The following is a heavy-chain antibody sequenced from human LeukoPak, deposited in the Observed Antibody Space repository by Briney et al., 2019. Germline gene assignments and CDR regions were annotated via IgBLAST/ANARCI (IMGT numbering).Heavy chain of an antibody. CDR1: GYTFTSYG. Sequence: GASVKVSCKASGYTFTSYGISWVRQAPGQGLEWMGGIIPMFGTPNYAQKFQGRVTITADESTSTAYMELSSLRSEDTAVYYCARDLGLPAAGNYFDYWGQGTLVTV. CDR3: ARDLGLPAAGNYFDY. CDR2: IIPMFGTP. D-gene: IGHD6-13*01. J-gene: IGHJ4*02. V-gene: IGHV1-69*13.